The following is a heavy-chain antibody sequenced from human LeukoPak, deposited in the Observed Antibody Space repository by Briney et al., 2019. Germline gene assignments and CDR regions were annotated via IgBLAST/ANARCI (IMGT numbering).Heavy chain of an antibody. D-gene: IGHD6-6*01. CDR2: IYYSGST. V-gene: IGHV4-31*03. J-gene: IGHJ5*02. CDR1: GGSISSGGYY. Sequence: PSETLSLTCTVSGGSISSGGYYWSWIRQHPGKGLEWIGYIYYSGSTYYNPSLKSRLTISVDTSKNQFSLKLSSVTAADTAVYYCARHEYTSSFWFDPWGQGTLVTVSS. CDR3: ARHEYTSSFWFDP.